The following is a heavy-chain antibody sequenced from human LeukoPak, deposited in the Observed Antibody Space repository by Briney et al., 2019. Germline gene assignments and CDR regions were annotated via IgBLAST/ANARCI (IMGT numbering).Heavy chain of an antibody. CDR1: GGSISSYD. Sequence: SETLSLTCTVSGGSISSYDWSWVRQPPGKGLEWIGDIYYSGSTNYNPSLKSRVTISVDTSKNQFSLKLSSVTAADTAVYYCARASYGDFMFDPWGQGTLVTVSS. V-gene: IGHV4-59*01. CDR3: ARASYGDFMFDP. D-gene: IGHD4-17*01. CDR2: IYYSGST. J-gene: IGHJ5*02.